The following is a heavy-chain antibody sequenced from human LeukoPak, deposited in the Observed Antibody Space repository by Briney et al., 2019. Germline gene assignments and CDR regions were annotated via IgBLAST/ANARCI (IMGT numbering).Heavy chain of an antibody. Sequence: SETLSLTCAVYGGSFSNYYWNWIRQTPGKGLEWIGEIDHSGSTNYNPSLKSRVTISVDTSKNQLSLKLSSVTAADTAVYYCARRSHSSGWSYWYFDLWGRGTLVTVSS. D-gene: IGHD6-19*01. CDR3: ARRSHSSGWSYWYFDL. CDR1: GGSFSNYY. V-gene: IGHV4-34*01. J-gene: IGHJ2*01. CDR2: IDHSGST.